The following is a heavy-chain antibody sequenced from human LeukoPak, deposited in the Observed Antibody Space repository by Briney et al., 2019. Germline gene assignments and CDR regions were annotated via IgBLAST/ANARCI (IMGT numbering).Heavy chain of an antibody. D-gene: IGHD3-22*01. CDR1: GGTFSSYA. CDR3: ARSKLYYYDSSGYRRDWFDP. CDR2: IIPIFGTA. V-gene: IGHV1-69*05. Sequence: ASVKVSCKASGGTFSSYAISWVRQAPGQGLEWMGGIIPIFGTANYAQKSQGRVTITTDESTSTAYMELSSLRSEDTAVYYCARSKLYYYDSSGYRRDWFDPWGQGTLVTVSS. J-gene: IGHJ5*02.